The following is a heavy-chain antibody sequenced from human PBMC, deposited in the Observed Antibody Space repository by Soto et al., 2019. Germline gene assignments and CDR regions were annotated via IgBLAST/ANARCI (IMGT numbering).Heavy chain of an antibody. Sequence: GESLKISCKGSGYSFTIYWIGWVRQMPGKGLEWMGIIYPGDSDTRYSPSFQGQVTISADKSISTAYLQWSSLKASDTAMYYCARRLLGYCSGGSCYGWNWFDPWGQGTLVTVSS. CDR3: ARRLLGYCSGGSCYGWNWFDP. V-gene: IGHV5-51*01. D-gene: IGHD2-15*01. J-gene: IGHJ5*02. CDR2: IYPGDSDT. CDR1: GYSFTIYW.